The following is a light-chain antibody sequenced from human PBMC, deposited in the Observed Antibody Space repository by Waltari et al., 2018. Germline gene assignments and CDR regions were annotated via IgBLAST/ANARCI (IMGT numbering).Light chain of an antibody. CDR1: SSDVGGYKF. CDR3: VSYTTTGTRV. J-gene: IGLJ3*02. Sequence: QSALTQPASVSGSPGQSITISCTGTSSDVGGYKFVSWYQQHPGKAPKFLIFDVDRRPSGIFNRFSVSKSGNTASLTISGLHPEDEADYYCVSYTTTGTRVFGGGTKLTVL. CDR2: DVD. V-gene: IGLV2-14*03.